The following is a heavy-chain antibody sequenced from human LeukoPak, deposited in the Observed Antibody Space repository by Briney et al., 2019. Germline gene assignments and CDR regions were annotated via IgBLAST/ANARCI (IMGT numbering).Heavy chain of an antibody. Sequence: GGSLRLSCAASGFTVSSYYMTWVRQAPGKGLEWVSVIYSGGSTYYADSVKGRVAISRDDSKNTVFLQMNSVRAEDTAVYYCARSYSNHLFGMDVWGQGTTVTVSS. J-gene: IGHJ6*02. V-gene: IGHV3-66*01. CDR3: ARSYSNHLFGMDV. D-gene: IGHD4-11*01. CDR2: IYSGGST. CDR1: GFTVSSYY.